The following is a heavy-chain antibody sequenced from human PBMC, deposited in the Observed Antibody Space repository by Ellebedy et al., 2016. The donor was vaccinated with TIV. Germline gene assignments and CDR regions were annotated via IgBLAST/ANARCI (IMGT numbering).Heavy chain of an antibody. V-gene: IGHV3-23*01. D-gene: IGHD3-10*01. J-gene: IGHJ4*02. CDR3: AKGGVPRNY. CDR2: IGPSGDST. CDR1: GVTFSRCA. Sequence: GESLKISXAVSGVTFSRCAMSWVRQAPGKGLECVSPIGPSGDSTNYADSVKGRFTISRDNSKNTLYLQMNSLRGEDTAVYYCAKGGVPRNYWGQGTLVTVSS.